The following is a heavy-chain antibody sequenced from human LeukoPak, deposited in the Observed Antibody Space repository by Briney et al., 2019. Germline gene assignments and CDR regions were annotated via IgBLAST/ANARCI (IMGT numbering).Heavy chain of an antibody. Sequence: PSVTVSCKASGYSFVGYYIHWIRQAPGQGLEWLGWMNPDTGGRKLAQKFQGRVTLTRDTSINTAYMELNSLQSDDTAVYFCARDRVEMSTSLSFFDNWGRGSLITLSS. V-gene: IGHV1-2*02. CDR1: GYSFVGYY. D-gene: IGHD5-24*01. CDR3: ARDRVEMSTSLSFFDN. CDR2: MNPDTGGR. J-gene: IGHJ4*02.